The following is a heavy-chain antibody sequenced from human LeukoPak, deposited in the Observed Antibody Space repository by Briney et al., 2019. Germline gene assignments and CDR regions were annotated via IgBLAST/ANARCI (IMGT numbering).Heavy chain of an antibody. D-gene: IGHD2-15*01. Sequence: SETLSLTCTASGDSLSRTHYSWGWIRQPPGKGLEWIGNIYYSGSTYYNPSLKSRVTISVDTSKNQFSLKLSSVTAADTAVYYCARYEGYCSGGSCYGDFDYWGQGTLVTVSS. CDR1: GDSLSRTHYS. J-gene: IGHJ4*02. V-gene: IGHV4-39*07. CDR3: ARYEGYCSGGSCYGDFDY. CDR2: IYYSGST.